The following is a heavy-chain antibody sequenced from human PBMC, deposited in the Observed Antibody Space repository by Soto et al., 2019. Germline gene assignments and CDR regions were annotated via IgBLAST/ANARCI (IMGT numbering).Heavy chain of an antibody. J-gene: IGHJ4*02. CDR2: ISYDGSNK. CDR3: ARTGYCTNGVCYTRYHFDY. CDR1: GFTFSSYA. D-gene: IGHD2-8*01. V-gene: IGHV3-30-3*01. Sequence: GGSLRLSCAASGFTFSSYAMHWVRQAPGKGLEWVAVISYDGSNKYYADSVKGRFTISRDNSKDTLYLQMNSLRAEDTAVYYCARTGYCTNGVCYTRYHFDYWGQGTLVTVSS.